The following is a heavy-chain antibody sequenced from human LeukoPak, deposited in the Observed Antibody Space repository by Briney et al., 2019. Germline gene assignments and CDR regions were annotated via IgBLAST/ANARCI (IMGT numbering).Heavy chain of an antibody. V-gene: IGHV1-69*01. J-gene: IGHJ5*02. Sequence: SVKVSCKASGGTFSSYAISWVRQAPGQGLEWMGGIIPIFGTANYAQKFQGRVTITADESTSTAYMELRSLRSDDTAVYYCARDTYSSGWALENWFDPWGQGTLVTVSS. CDR1: GGTFSSYA. CDR2: IIPIFGTA. CDR3: ARDTYSSGWALENWFDP. D-gene: IGHD6-19*01.